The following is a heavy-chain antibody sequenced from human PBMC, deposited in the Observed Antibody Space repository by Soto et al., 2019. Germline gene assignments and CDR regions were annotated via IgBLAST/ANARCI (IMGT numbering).Heavy chain of an antibody. D-gene: IGHD6-25*01. CDR2: IKKDGSKK. Sequence: EVQLVESGGGLVQPGGSLRLSSAASGFAFGDYWMTWVRQAPGKGLEWVANIKKDGSKKSYLDSVRGRFTISRDNTENSLFLQMNSLRAEDTALYYCARDVSPGSSGYYFDAFDIWGQGTTVTVSS. J-gene: IGHJ3*02. CDR3: ARDVSPGSSGYYFDAFDI. V-gene: IGHV3-7*05. CDR1: GFAFGDYW.